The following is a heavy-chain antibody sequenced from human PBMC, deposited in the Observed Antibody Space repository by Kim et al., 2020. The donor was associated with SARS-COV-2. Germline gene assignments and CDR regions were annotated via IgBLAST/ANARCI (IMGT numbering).Heavy chain of an antibody. CDR1: GFTFSSYG. V-gene: IGHV3-30*18. CDR3: AKDKYYYGSGSAGMDV. Sequence: GGSLRLSCAASGFTFSSYGMHWVRQAPGKGLEWVAVISYDGSNKYYADSVKGRFTISRDNSKNTLYLQMNSLRAEDTAVYYCAKDKYYYGSGSAGMDVWGQGTTVTVSS. D-gene: IGHD3-10*01. CDR2: ISYDGSNK. J-gene: IGHJ6*02.